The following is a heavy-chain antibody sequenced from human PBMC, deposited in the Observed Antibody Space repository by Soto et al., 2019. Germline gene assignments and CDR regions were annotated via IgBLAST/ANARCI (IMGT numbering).Heavy chain of an antibody. J-gene: IGHJ5*02. CDR3: ARDGAPYNWNLNWFDP. V-gene: IGHV3-33*01. D-gene: IGHD1-20*01. CDR1: GFTFSSYG. Sequence: GGSLRLSCAASGFTFSSYGMHWVRQAPGKGLEWVAVIWYDGSNKYYADSVKGRFTISRDNSKNTLYLQMNSLRAEDTAVYYCARDGAPYNWNLNWFDPWGQGTLVTVSS. CDR2: IWYDGSNK.